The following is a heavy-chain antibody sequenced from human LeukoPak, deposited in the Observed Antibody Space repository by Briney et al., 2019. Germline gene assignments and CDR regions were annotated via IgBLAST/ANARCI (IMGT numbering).Heavy chain of an antibody. V-gene: IGHV1-2*02. J-gene: IGHJ6*02. D-gene: IGHD3-3*01. Sequence: ASVKVSCKASGYTFSDFYMHWVRQAPGQGLEWMGWINPISGGTNYAQKFQGRVTMTRDMSISTAYMELSRLRSDDTAMYYCASPRLSGYYYYAMDVWGQGTTVTVFS. CDR1: GYTFSDFY. CDR2: INPISGGT. CDR3: ASPRLSGYYYYAMDV.